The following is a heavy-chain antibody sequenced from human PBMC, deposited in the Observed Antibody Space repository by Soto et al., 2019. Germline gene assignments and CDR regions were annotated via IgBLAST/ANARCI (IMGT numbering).Heavy chain of an antibody. CDR3: ASLGGLLGYYYYYGMDV. Sequence: PGESLKISCKGSGYSFTSYWIGWVRQMPGKGLEWMGIIYPGDSDTRYSPSFQGQVTISADKSISTAYLQWSSLKASDTAMYYCASLGGLLGYYYYYGMDVWGQGTTVTVSS. D-gene: IGHD3-16*01. J-gene: IGHJ6*02. V-gene: IGHV5-51*01. CDR1: GYSFTSYW. CDR2: IYPGDSDT.